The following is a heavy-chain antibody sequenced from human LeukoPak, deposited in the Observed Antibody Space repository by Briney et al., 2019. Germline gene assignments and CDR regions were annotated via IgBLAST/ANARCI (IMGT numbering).Heavy chain of an antibody. CDR2: SSGSGTPT. D-gene: IGHD3-3*01. CDR3: ARDLDDLNTSPPLFQH. Sequence: GGSLRLSCAASGFTLSSYATSWVRQAPGKGLEWVSASSGSGTPTYYADSVKGRFTISRDNSKNTLDLQMNNLRAEDTAVYYCARDLDDLNTSPPLFQHWGQGALVTVSS. V-gene: IGHV3-23*01. J-gene: IGHJ1*01. CDR1: GFTLSSYA.